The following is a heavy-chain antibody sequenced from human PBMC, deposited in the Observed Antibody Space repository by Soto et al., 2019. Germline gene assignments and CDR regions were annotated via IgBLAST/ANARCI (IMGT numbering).Heavy chain of an antibody. J-gene: IGHJ4*02. CDR2: INPSGGST. CDR3: ARGTPSGDY. V-gene: IGHV1-46*03. CDR1: GYTLTSFY. Sequence: ASVKVSCKASGYTLTSFYIHWVRQAPGQGLEWMGIINPSGGSTNYAQRFQGRVTITGDTSTSTVYMDLSSLRSEDTAVYYCARGTPSGDYWGQGTLVTVSS.